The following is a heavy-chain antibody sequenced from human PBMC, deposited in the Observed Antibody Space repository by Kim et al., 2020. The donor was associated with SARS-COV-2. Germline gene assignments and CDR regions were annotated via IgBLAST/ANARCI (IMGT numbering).Heavy chain of an antibody. CDR3: ARTPSYYYGMDV. V-gene: IGHV3-33*01. J-gene: IGHJ6*02. CDR2: K. Sequence: KYYAATVKIRFTISRDNSKNTWYLQMNSLRDEDTAVYYCARTPSYYYGMDVWGQGTTVTGSS.